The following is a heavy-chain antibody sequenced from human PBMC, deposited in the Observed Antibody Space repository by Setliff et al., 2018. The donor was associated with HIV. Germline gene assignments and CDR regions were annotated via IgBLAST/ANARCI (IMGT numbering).Heavy chain of an antibody. CDR3: ARLSVVFHDTFDV. CDR1: GGSISSSSFY. J-gene: IGHJ3*01. CDR2: IHYSEGT. V-gene: IGHV4-39*01. D-gene: IGHD3-22*01. Sequence: ETLSPTCIVSGGSISSSSFYWGWIRQPPGKGLEWIGSIHYSEGTYYNESLKSRVTISVATSKKQFSLKLTSVTAADTAVYYCARLSVVFHDTFDVWGHGTMVTVSS.